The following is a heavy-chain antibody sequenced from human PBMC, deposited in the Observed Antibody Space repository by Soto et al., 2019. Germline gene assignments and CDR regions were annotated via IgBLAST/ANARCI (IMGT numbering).Heavy chain of an antibody. J-gene: IGHJ4*02. Sequence: GGSLRLSCAASGFTFSSYAMSWVRQAPGKGLEWVSAISGSGGSTYYADSVKGRFTISRDNSKNTLYLQMNSLRAEDTAVYYCAKDGGLLGPYSSSRIFDYWGQGTLVTVSS. CDR3: AKDGGLLGPYSSSRIFDY. CDR1: GFTFSSYA. D-gene: IGHD6-13*01. V-gene: IGHV3-23*01. CDR2: ISGSGGST.